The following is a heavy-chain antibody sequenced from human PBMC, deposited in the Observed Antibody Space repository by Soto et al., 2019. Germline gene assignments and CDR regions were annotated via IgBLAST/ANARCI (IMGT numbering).Heavy chain of an antibody. V-gene: IGHV3-53*01. CDR3: ARVPRGLDYFDY. CDR1: GFTVSSNY. D-gene: IGHD1-26*01. J-gene: IGHJ4*02. Sequence: GGSLRLSCAASGFTVSSNYMSWVRQAPGTGLEWVSVIYSGGSTYYADSVKGRFTISRDNSKNTLYLQMNSLRAEDTAVYYCARVPRGLDYFDYWGQGTLVTVSS. CDR2: IYSGGST.